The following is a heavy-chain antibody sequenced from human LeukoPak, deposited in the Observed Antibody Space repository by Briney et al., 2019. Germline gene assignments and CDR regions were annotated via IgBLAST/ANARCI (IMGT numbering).Heavy chain of an antibody. CDR2: IRGSGGTT. D-gene: IGHD4-23*01. CDR3: ARDARDGYGGNPFDY. J-gene: IGHJ4*02. Sequence: GGSLRLSCAASGFTFSSYAMYWVRQAPGKGLEWVSTIRGSGGTTYYADSVKGRFTISRDNSKNTLYLQMNSLRAEDTAVYYCARDARDGYGGNPFDYWGQGTLVTVSS. V-gene: IGHV3-23*01. CDR1: GFTFSSYA.